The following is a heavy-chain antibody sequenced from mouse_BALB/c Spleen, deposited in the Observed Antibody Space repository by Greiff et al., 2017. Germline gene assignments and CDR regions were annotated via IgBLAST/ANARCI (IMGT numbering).Heavy chain of an antibody. CDR2: ISSGGSYT. D-gene: IGHD4-1*01. CDR1: GFTFSSYG. J-gene: IGHJ2*01. Sequence: EVMLVESGGDLVKPGGSLKLSCAASGFTFSSYGMSWVRQTPDKRLEWVATISSGGSYTYYPDSVKGRFTISRDNAKNTLYLQMSSLKSEDTAMYYCARLTGTFFDYWGQGTTLTVSS. CDR3: ARLTGTFFDY. V-gene: IGHV5-6*01.